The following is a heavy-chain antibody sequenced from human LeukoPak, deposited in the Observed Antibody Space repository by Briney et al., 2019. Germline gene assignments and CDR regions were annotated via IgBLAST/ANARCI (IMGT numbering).Heavy chain of an antibody. CDR2: IDPSGGST. V-gene: IGHV1-46*01. CDR1: GYTFTSYY. J-gene: IGHJ4*02. D-gene: IGHD3-10*01. CDR3: ARVGGEVRFDY. Sequence: ASVKVSCKASGYTFTSYYMHWVRQAPGQGLEWMGIIDPSGGSTSYAQKFQGRVTMTRDTSTSTVYMELSSLRSEDTAVYYCARVGGEVRFDYWGQGTLVTVSS.